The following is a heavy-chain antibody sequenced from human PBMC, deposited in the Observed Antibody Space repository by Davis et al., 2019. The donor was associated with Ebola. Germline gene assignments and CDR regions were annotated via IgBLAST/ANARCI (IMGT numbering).Heavy chain of an antibody. D-gene: IGHD5-12*01. V-gene: IGHV1-46*03. CDR1: GYTFTNYY. J-gene: IGHJ3*02. CDR2: INPNDGRT. CDR3: TTPGGQDSGYDVFGN. Sequence: ASVKVSCKASGYTFTNYYMHWVRQAPGQGLEWMGLINPNDGRTIYAQKFQGRVTVTRDTSTTTVYMDLSSLRSEDTALYYCTTPGGQDSGYDVFGNWGKGTMVTVSS.